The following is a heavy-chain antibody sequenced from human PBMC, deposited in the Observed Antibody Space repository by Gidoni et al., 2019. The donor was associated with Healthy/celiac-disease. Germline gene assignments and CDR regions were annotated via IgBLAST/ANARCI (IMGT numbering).Heavy chain of an antibody. CDR3: ARVFGYCYRTSCYDAFDI. Sequence: EVQLVESGGGVVRPRGSLRLSCADPGFTFDNYGMSWVRQVPGKGLEWVSGINWNGGSTGYADSVKGRFTISRDNAKNSLYLQMNSLRAEDTALYHCARVFGYCYRTSCYDAFDIWGLGTMVTVSS. D-gene: IGHD2-2*01. J-gene: IGHJ3*02. CDR2: INWNGGST. CDR1: GFTFDNYG. V-gene: IGHV3-20*01.